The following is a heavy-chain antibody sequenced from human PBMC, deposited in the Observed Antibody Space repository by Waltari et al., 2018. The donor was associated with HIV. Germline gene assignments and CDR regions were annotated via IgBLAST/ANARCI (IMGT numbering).Heavy chain of an antibody. CDR2: IWYYGDNK. V-gene: IGHV3-33*01. Sequence: QVQLVESGGGVFQRGRSLRLSCVASGFPLSTFAMHWVRQAPGKGLEWVAVIWYYGDNKYYADSVKGRFTISRDNSKNTLYLQMNSLRVEDTAVYYCARGGYYYDISGYYHYWGQGTLVTVSS. CDR3: ARGGYYYDISGYYHY. D-gene: IGHD3-22*01. J-gene: IGHJ4*02. CDR1: GFPLSTFA.